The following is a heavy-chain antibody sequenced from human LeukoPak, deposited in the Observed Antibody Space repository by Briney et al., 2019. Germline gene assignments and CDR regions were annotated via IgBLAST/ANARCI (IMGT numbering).Heavy chain of an antibody. D-gene: IGHD6-19*01. CDR1: GFTFSSYS. Sequence: GGSLRLSCAASGFTFSSYSMNWVRQAPGKGLEWVSVISGSGGSTYSADSVKGRFTISRDNSKNTLYLEMNSLRVEDTAVYYCAKDSWDSTVADAFDVWGQGTLVTLSS. CDR2: ISGSGGST. V-gene: IGHV3-23*01. J-gene: IGHJ3*01. CDR3: AKDSWDSTVADAFDV.